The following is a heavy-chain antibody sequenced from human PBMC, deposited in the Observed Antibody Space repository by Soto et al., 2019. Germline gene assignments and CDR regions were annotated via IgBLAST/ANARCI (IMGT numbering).Heavy chain of an antibody. V-gene: IGHV3-7*01. CDR2: IKQDGSEK. D-gene: IGHD1-26*01. CDR3: ARAGSVGATPRDFDY. J-gene: IGHJ4*02. CDR1: GFTFSSYW. Sequence: EVQLVESGGGLVQPGGSLRLSCAASGFTFSSYWMSWVRQAPGKGLEWVANIKQDGSEKYYVDSVKGRFTISRDNAKNSLYLQMNSLRAEDTAVYYCARAGSVGATPRDFDYWGQGTLFTVSS.